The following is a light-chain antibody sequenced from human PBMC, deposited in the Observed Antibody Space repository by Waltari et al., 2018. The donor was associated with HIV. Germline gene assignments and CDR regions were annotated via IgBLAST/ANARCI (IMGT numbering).Light chain of an antibody. V-gene: IGKV3-20*01. Sequence: EIVLTQSPGTLSMSPGERAILSCRASQSVSSSQIAWSQQKRGQAPRLLIYGGSSRATGIPDRFSGSGSGTHHTLTISRLEPEDFAVYYCHQYGNSPRTFGQGTKLEIK. J-gene: IGKJ2*01. CDR3: HQYGNSPRT. CDR2: GGS. CDR1: QSVSSSQ.